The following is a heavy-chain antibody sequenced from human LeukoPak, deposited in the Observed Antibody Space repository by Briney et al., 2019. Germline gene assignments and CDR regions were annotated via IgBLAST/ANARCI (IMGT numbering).Heavy chain of an antibody. CDR2: ISGSGGST. CDR1: GFTFSSYA. Sequence: PGGSLRLSCAASGFTFSSYAMSWVRQAPGKGLEWVSIISGSGGSTYYADSVKGRFTISRDNSKNTLYLQMNSLSAEDTAVYYCAIQVGATDYWGQGTLVTVSS. J-gene: IGHJ4*02. V-gene: IGHV3-23*01. D-gene: IGHD1-26*01. CDR3: AIQVGATDY.